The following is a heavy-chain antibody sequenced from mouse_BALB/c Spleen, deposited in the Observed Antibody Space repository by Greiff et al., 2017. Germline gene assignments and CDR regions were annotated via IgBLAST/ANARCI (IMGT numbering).Heavy chain of an antibody. CDR1: GFSLTGYG. CDR3: ARDLRRGYAMDY. CDR2: IWGDGST. J-gene: IGHJ4*01. V-gene: IGHV2-6-7*01. Sequence: VKLVESGPGLVAPSQSLSITCTVSGFSLTGYGVNWARQPPGKGLEWLGMIWGDGSTDYNSALKSRLSISKDNSKSQVFLKMNSLQTDDTARYYCARDLRRGYAMDYWGQGTSVTVSS. D-gene: IGHD2-12*01.